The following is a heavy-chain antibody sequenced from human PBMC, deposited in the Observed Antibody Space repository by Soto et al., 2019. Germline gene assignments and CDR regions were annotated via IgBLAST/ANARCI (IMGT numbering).Heavy chain of an antibody. J-gene: IGHJ3*02. V-gene: IGHV3-33*01. D-gene: IGHD3-10*01. CDR2: IWFDGANK. CDR3: ARDRRERRGSGSYYDDAFDI. CDR1: GFTFRTYD. Sequence: QVHLVESGGGVVQPGRSLRLSCAASGFTFRTYDMYWVRQAPGKGLEWVANIWFDGANKHYADSVKGRFTISRDNSKNTRYLGMAGRIAEDTAVSYCARDRRERRGSGSYYDDAFDIWGQGTMVTVSS.